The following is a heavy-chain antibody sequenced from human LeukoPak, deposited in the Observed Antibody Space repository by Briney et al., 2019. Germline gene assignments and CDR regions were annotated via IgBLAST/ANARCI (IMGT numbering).Heavy chain of an antibody. J-gene: IGHJ4*02. V-gene: IGHV3-23*01. D-gene: IGHD5-18*01. CDR2: ISGSGSNT. CDR3: AKRGGNSYAHFEY. Sequence: PGGSLRFSCAASGFTFSSYAMSWVRQAPGKGLEWVSGISGSGSNTYYADSVKGRFTISRDKSKNTLYLEMNSLRAEDTAVYYCAKRGGNSYAHFEYWGQGTLVTVSS. CDR1: GFTFSSYA.